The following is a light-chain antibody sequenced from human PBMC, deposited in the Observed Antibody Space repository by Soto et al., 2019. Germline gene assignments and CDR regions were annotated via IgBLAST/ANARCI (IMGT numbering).Light chain of an antibody. CDR1: QSISRY. J-gene: IGKJ5*01. CDR3: QQSYGTPIT. V-gene: IGKV1-39*01. Sequence: DIQMTQSPSSLSASVGDRVTITCRASQSISRYLNWYQQKPGKAPNLLIYVASSLQSEVPSRFGGSGSGTDFTLSITSLQPEDFATYYCQQSYGTPITFGQGTRLDIK. CDR2: VAS.